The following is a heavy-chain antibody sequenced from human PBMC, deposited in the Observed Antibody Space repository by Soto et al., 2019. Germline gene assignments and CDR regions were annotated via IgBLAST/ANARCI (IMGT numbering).Heavy chain of an antibody. J-gene: IGHJ5*02. V-gene: IGHV1-18*01. Sequence: ASVKVSCKTSGYTFSNYGITWVRQAPGQPLEWLGWISLYSDGTNYAQKFQDRVSMTTDTSTTTAYMELRSLRSDDTAVYYCARVVPGAEAWFGPWGQGTLVTVS. CDR2: ISLYSDGT. CDR1: GYTFSNYG. CDR3: ARVVPGAEAWFGP. D-gene: IGHD2-2*01.